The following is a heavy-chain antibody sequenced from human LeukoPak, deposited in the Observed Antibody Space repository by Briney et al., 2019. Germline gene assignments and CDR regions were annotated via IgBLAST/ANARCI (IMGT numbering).Heavy chain of an antibody. V-gene: IGHV3-74*01. CDR1: GFTFDDYW. Sequence: GGSLRLSCVASGFTFDDYWMHWVRQIPGKGLVWISDINTDGSRTRYANSVRGRFTISRDNAKNTAYLQVNSLRADDTGIFYCLRGELTPGVGYWGQGTLVTVSS. D-gene: IGHD1-1*01. J-gene: IGHJ4*02. CDR2: INTDGSRT. CDR3: LRGELTPGVGY.